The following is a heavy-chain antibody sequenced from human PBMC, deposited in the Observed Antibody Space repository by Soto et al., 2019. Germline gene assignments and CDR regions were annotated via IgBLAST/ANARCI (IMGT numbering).Heavy chain of an antibody. D-gene: IGHD7-27*01. Sequence: QVHLVQSGAEVRKPGASVKVSCKASGYTFSSYAMHWVRQAPGQRLEWMGWINAGYGNTKSSQKFQDRVTISPGTSASTAYMELTSLRSEDTAVYYCARDTGDGTFDFWGQGTLVTVSS. CDR1: GYTFSSYA. CDR3: ARDTGDGTFDF. CDR2: INAGYGNT. V-gene: IGHV1-3*01. J-gene: IGHJ4*02.